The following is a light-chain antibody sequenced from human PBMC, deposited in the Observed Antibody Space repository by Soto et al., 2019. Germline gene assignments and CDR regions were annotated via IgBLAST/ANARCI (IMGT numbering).Light chain of an antibody. Sequence: QSALTQPASVSGSPGQSITISCTGTSSDVGGYKYVSWYQQEPGKATKLMIYEVSNRTSGVSNRCSGSKSGNTASLTISGLQAEDEADDYCRAYTSRSTLVVGGGTKLTVL. V-gene: IGLV2-14*01. CDR3: RAYTSRSTLV. CDR1: SSDVGGYKY. CDR2: EVS. J-gene: IGLJ3*02.